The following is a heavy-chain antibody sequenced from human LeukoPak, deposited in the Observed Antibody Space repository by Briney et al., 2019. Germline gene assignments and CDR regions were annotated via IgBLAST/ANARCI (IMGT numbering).Heavy chain of an antibody. CDR3: ARGQSYNSSFFDY. V-gene: IGHV4-30-4*01. Sequence: SQTLSLTCTVSGGSISSGDYYWSWIRQPPGKGLEWIGYIYYSGGTNYNPSLKSRVTISVDTSKNQFSLKLSSVTAADTAVYYCARGQSYNSSFFDYWGQGTLVTVSS. CDR1: GGSISSGDYY. D-gene: IGHD6-6*01. CDR2: IYYSGGT. J-gene: IGHJ4*02.